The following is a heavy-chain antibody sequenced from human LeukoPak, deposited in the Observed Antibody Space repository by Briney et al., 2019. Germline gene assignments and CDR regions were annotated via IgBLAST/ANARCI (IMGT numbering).Heavy chain of an antibody. D-gene: IGHD7-27*01. V-gene: IGHV1-2*02. CDR3: SRQGTGDELDY. CDR2: INPNSSGT. J-gene: IGHJ4*02. Sequence: ASVKVSCKASGYTLTGNYMHWVRPAPGQGIEWMGWINPNSSGTLYAQKFQGRVTMTRDTSITTAYMELRRLRSDDTAVYYCSRQGTGDELDYWGQGTLVTVSS. CDR1: GYTLTGNY.